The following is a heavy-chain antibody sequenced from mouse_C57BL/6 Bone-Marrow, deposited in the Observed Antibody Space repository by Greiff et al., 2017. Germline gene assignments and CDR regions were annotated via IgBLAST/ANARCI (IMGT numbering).Heavy chain of an antibody. CDR2: ISSGSSTL. V-gene: IGHV5-17*01. J-gene: IGHJ2*01. Sequence: VQLKESGGGLVKPGGSLKLSCAASGFTFSDYGIHWVRQAPEKGLEWVAYISSGSSTLYYADTVKGRCTISRDNDKNTLFLQMTSLRSEDTAMYYCARGRLLLWGQGPPLTDSS. CDR1: GFTFSDYG. CDR3: ARGRLLL. D-gene: IGHD2-3*01.